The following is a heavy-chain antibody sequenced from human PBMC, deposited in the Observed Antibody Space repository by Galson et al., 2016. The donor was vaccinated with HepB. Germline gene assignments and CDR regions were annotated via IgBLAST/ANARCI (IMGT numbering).Heavy chain of an antibody. V-gene: IGHV3-23*01. CDR2: ISGGGEYT. CDR3: ARDKYSAWLRGMEV. Sequence: SLRLSCAGSGFTFSNFAMSWVRQAPGKGLEWVSGISGGGEYTYYADSVKGRFSLSRDNSKNTLYLQMNSLTAADTAMYYCARDKYSAWLRGMEVWGQGTTVTVSS. J-gene: IGHJ6*02. CDR1: GFTFSNFA. D-gene: IGHD3-22*01.